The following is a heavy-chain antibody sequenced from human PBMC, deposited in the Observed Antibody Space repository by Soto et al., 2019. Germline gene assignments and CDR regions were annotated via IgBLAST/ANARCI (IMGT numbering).Heavy chain of an antibody. CDR2: IYYSGST. CDR1: ACSFSTYY. J-gene: IGHJ4*02. CDR3: ARGRGPTYYYDSSGYYFDY. Sequence: RSGTLSLTCPPSACSFSTYYLSWVRQPAGKGVEWIGYIYYSGSTNYNPSLKSRVTISVDTSKNQFSLKLSSVTAADTAVYYCARGRGPTYYYDSSGYYFDYWGQGTLLTVSS. D-gene: IGHD3-22*01. V-gene: IGHV4-59*01.